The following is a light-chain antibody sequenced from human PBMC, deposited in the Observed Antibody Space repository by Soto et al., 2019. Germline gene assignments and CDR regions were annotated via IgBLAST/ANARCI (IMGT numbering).Light chain of an antibody. Sequence: EIVMTQSPGTLSLSPGEIATLSCRASQSVSIRLAWYQHKSGQAPRLLISGASSRATGIPDGFSGSGSGTDFTLTISRLEPEDFALYYCQHYYGTSPITFGQGTRLEI. J-gene: IGKJ5*01. CDR1: QSVSIR. V-gene: IGKV3-20*01. CDR3: QHYYGTSPIT. CDR2: GAS.